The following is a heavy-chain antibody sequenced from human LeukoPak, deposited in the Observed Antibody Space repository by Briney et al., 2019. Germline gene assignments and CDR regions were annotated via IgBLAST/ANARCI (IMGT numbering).Heavy chain of an antibody. Sequence: GGSLRLSCAASGFTFSSYGMHWVRQAPGKGLEWVAFIRYDGSNKYYADSVKGRFTISRDNSKNTLYLQMNSLRAEDTAVYYCAKDSDPQSTGYYYYYMDVWGKGTTVTVSS. D-gene: IGHD1-14*01. V-gene: IGHV3-30*02. J-gene: IGHJ6*03. CDR2: IRYDGSNK. CDR1: GFTFSSYG. CDR3: AKDSDPQSTGYYYYYMDV.